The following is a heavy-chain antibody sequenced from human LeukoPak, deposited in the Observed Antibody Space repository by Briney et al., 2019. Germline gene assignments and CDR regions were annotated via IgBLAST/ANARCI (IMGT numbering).Heavy chain of an antibody. CDR3: ARASYSSGFDY. Sequence: PGGSLRLSCAASGFTFSSYEMNWVRQAPGKGLEWVSYISSSGSIIYYADSVKGRFTISRDNAKNSLSLQMDSLRAEDTAVYYCARASYSSGFDYWGQGTLVTVSS. V-gene: IGHV3-48*03. CDR1: GFTFSSYE. CDR2: ISSSGSII. J-gene: IGHJ4*02. D-gene: IGHD6-19*01.